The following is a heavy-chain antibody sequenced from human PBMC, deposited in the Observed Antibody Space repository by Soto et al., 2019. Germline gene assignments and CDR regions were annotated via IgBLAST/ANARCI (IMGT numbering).Heavy chain of an antibody. CDR3: ARGGCGYSSDPRYYFDY. D-gene: IGHD5-18*01. V-gene: IGHV1-69*01. CDR1: GGSFSSNP. Sequence: QVQLVQSGSEVKKPGSSVKVSCKASGGSFSSNPISWVRQAPGQGLEWMAGIIPIFATVHYAQKFQGRVTITADESTSTAYMELTSLRSEDTAVYFCARGGCGYSSDPRYYFDYWGQGALVTVAS. J-gene: IGHJ4*02. CDR2: IIPIFATV.